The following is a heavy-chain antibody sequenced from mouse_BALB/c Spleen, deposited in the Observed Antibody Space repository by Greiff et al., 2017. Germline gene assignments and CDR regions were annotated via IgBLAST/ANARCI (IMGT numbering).Heavy chain of an antibody. Sequence: EVHLVESGGGLVQPGGSRKLSCAASGFTFSSFGMHWVRQAPEKGLEWVAYISSGSSTIYYADTVKGRFTISRDNPKNTLFLQMTSLRSEDTAMYYCARDGSSYYYAMDYWGQGTSVTGSS. CDR2: ISSGSSTI. CDR3: ARDGSSYYYAMDY. CDR1: GFTFSSFG. D-gene: IGHD1-1*01. J-gene: IGHJ4*01. V-gene: IGHV5-17*02.